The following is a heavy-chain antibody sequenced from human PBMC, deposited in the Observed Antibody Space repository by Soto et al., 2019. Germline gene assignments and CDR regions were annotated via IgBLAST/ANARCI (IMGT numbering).Heavy chain of an antibody. V-gene: IGHV3-23*01. CDR3: AKLSSGWVFRHWYFDL. Sequence: EVKLLESGGGLVQPGGSLRLSCAASGFTFSSYAMSWVRQAPGKGLEWLSGIGSSGGTNYYADSVKGRFTISRDNSKNTLYLQMNSLRAEDTAVYYCAKLSSGWVFRHWYFDLWGRGTLVTVSS. CDR1: GFTFSSYA. J-gene: IGHJ2*01. D-gene: IGHD6-19*01. CDR2: IGSSGGTN.